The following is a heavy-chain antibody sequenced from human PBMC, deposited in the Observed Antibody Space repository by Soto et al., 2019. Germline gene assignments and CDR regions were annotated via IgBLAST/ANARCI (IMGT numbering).Heavy chain of an antibody. CDR2: IYYTGSV. V-gene: IGHV4-59*01. D-gene: IGHD2-15*01. J-gene: IGHJ6*02. CDR3: ARYPLHCSGGNCYNFYYGLDV. Sequence: PSETLSLTCAVYGGSFSCYYWSWIRQPPGRGLEWIGYIYYTGSVNYNPSLKSRVTISVDTSKNQFSLKLRSVTAADTAMYYCARYPLHCSGGNCYNFYYGLDVWGQGTTVTVSS. CDR1: GGSFSCYY.